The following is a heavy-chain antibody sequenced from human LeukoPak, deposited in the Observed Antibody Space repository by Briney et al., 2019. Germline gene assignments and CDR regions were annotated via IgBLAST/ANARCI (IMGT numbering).Heavy chain of an antibody. CDR1: GGSISNSY. CDR3: ARAYYDFWSGSIFDY. D-gene: IGHD3-3*01. CDR2: IYTSGST. J-gene: IGHJ4*02. V-gene: IGHV4-4*07. Sequence: SETLSLTCTVSGGSISNSYWTWIRQPAGKGLEWIGRIYTSGSTNYNPSLKSRVTISVDTSKNQFSLKLSSVTAADTAVYYCARAYYDFWSGSIFDYWGQGTLVTVSS.